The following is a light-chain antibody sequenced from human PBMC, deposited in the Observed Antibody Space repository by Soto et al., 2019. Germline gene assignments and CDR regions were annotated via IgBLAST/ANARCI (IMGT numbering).Light chain of an antibody. V-gene: IGKV1-39*01. CDR2: TAS. Sequence: IQMTQSPSSLSASVGDRFTITCRASQGIRSELGWYQQKPGKAPNLLIYTASSLQSGVPSRFSGSGSGTDFTLTISSLQPEDVATYYCQQSYTTPTFGQGTKVDIK. CDR1: QGIRSE. CDR3: QQSYTTPT. J-gene: IGKJ1*01.